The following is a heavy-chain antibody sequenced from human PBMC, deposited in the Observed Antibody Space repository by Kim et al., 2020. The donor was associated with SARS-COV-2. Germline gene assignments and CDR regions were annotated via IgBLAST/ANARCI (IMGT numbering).Heavy chain of an antibody. V-gene: IGHV1-46*01. J-gene: IGHJ4*02. D-gene: IGHD6-13*01. CDR3: ARDNKGGSSWKRGTFDY. Sequence: ASVKVSCKASGYTFTSYYMHWVRQAPGQGLEWMGIINPSGGSTSYAQKFQGRVTMTRDTSTSTVYMELSSLRSEDTAVYYCARDNKGGSSWKRGTFDYWGQGTLVTVSS. CDR2: INPSGGST. CDR1: GYTFTSYY.